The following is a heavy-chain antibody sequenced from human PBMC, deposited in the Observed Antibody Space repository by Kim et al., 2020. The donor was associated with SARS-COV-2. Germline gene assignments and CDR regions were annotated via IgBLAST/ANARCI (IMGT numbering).Heavy chain of an antibody. CDR3: AKDRDCTNGVCYENYFDY. V-gene: IGHV3-23*01. J-gene: IGHJ4*02. CDR1: GFSFGTYG. Sequence: GGSLRLSCGVSGFSFGTYGMSWVRQAPGKGLEWVAVIRDNGGVTHYSDSVKGRFTISRDNSKNTVYLQMNSLTAEDTAVHYCAKDRDCTNGVCYENYFDYWGQGTLVTLSS. CDR2: IRDNGGVT. D-gene: IGHD2-8*01.